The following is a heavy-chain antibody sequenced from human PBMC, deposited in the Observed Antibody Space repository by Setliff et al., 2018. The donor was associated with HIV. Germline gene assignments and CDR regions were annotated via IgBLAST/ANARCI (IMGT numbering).Heavy chain of an antibody. CDR1: GFTFSAYW. D-gene: IGHD3-16*01. V-gene: IGHV3-7*03. Sequence: GSLRLSCAASGFTFSAYWMSWVRQAPGKGLEFVANINQDGSVTNYVDSVKGRFTISRVNARNLVYLQMSSLRAEDTAAYYCARDWQSLDWGRGGDCWGQGTLVTVSS. J-gene: IGHJ4*02. CDR2: INQDGSVT. CDR3: ARDWQSLDWGRGGDC.